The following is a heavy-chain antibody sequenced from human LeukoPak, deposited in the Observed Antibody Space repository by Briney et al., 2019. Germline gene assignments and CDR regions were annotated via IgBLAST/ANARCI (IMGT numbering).Heavy chain of an antibody. J-gene: IGHJ4*02. Sequence: GGSLRLSCAASGFSVSNNYMSWVRQAPGKGLEWVSGISGSGDSTYSADSVKGRFTISRDNSKNTLYLQMNSLRAEDTAVYYCAKDLDDRNWGQGTLVTVSS. CDR2: ISGSGDST. D-gene: IGHD3-16*01. CDR1: GFSVSNNY. V-gene: IGHV3-23*01. CDR3: AKDLDDRN.